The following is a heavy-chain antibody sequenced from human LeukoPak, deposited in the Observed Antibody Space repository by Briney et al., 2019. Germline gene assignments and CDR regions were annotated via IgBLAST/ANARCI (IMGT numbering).Heavy chain of an antibody. V-gene: IGHV3-53*01. J-gene: IGHJ4*02. CDR3: ARVHTAMVKYFDY. CDR2: IYSGGST. Sequence: GGSLRLSCAASGFTVSSNYMSWVRQAPGKGLEWVSVIYSGGSTYYADSVKGRFTISRDNSKNTLYLQMNSLRAEDTAVYYCARVHTAMVKYFDYWGQGTLVTVSS. D-gene: IGHD5-18*01. CDR1: GFTVSSNY.